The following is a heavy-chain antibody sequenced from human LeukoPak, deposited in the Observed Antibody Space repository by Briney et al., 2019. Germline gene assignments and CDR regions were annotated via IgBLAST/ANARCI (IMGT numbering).Heavy chain of an antibody. V-gene: IGHV3-7*01. CDR3: ARCPYYSSGYCTVPSHLDY. CDR2: IKKDGGDI. CDR1: GYTFSSYR. J-gene: IGHJ4*02. Sequence: GGSLRLSCAASGYTFSSYRMNWVRQAPGKGLEWVSYIKKDGGDIYYVDSVRGRFTISRDIVKNTLFLQMTRLSAEDTAVYDCARCPYYSSGYCTVPSHLDYWGQGTLVTVSS. D-gene: IGHD3-22*01.